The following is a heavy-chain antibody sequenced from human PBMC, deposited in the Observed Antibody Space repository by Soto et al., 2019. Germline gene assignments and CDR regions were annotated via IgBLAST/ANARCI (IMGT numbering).Heavy chain of an antibody. V-gene: IGHV4-4*07. J-gene: IGHJ5*02. CDR1: GGTLSGYY. Sequence: PSETLSLTCTVTGGTLSGYYWTWIRQSAGGGLEWIGRIYSSGSTNYNPSLKSRATISLDTSMSHFSLRLRSVSAADTAVYYCARGQRFSDWFDPWGQGTLVTVSS. CDR2: IYSSGST. CDR3: ARGQRFSDWFDP. D-gene: IGHD3-3*01.